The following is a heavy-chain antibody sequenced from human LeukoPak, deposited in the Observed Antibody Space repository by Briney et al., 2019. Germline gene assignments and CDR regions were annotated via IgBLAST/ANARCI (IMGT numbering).Heavy chain of an antibody. Sequence: GGSLRLSCAASGFTFSSYAMHWVRQAPGKGLEWVAVISYDGSNKYYADSVKGRFTISRDNSKNTLYLQMNSLRAEDTAVYYCAKDIRDSIVATGNFDYWGQGTLVTVSS. V-gene: IGHV3-30-3*01. CDR3: AKDIRDSIVATGNFDY. D-gene: IGHD2-15*01. CDR1: GFTFSSYA. J-gene: IGHJ4*02. CDR2: ISYDGSNK.